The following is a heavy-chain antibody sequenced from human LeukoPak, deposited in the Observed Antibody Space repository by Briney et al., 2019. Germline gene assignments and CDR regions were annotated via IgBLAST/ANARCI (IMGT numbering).Heavy chain of an antibody. CDR1: GYTFTSYY. D-gene: IGHD6-13*01. V-gene: IGHV1-46*01. Sequence: GALVKVSCKASGYTFTSYYMHWVRQAPGQGLEWMGIINPSGGSTSYAQKFQGRVTMTRDTSTSTVYMELSSLRSEDTAVYYCARIAAAGHGEDYWGQGTLVTVSS. CDR3: ARIAAAGHGEDY. J-gene: IGHJ4*02. CDR2: INPSGGST.